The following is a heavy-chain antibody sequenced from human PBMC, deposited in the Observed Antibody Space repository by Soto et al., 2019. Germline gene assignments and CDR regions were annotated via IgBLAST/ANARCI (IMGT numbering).Heavy chain of an antibody. D-gene: IGHD3-3*01. V-gene: IGHV1-69*01. Sequence: QVQLVQSGAEVKKPGSSVKVSCTASGGTFSNFAISWVRQAPGQGLEWMGGIIPMFGAADYAQEFQGRVTITADESTSTAYMELSSLRSEDTAVYYCARDFGLHNCFDSWGQGTQVTVSS. J-gene: IGHJ5*01. CDR3: ARDFGLHNCFDS. CDR2: IIPMFGAA. CDR1: GGTFSNFA.